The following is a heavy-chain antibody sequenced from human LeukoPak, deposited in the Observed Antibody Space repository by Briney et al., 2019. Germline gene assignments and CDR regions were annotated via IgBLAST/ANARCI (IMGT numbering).Heavy chain of an antibody. CDR1: TFSXYX. V-gene: IGHV3-33*01. CDR3: ARAGHILAARPLDY. D-gene: IGHD6-6*01. CDR2: IWYDGSNK. J-gene: IGHJ4*02. Sequence: TFSXYXMHWVRQAPGKGLEWVAVIWYDGSNKYYADSVEGRFTISRDNSKNTLYLQMNSLRAEDTAVYYCARAGHILAARPLDYWGQGTLVTVSS.